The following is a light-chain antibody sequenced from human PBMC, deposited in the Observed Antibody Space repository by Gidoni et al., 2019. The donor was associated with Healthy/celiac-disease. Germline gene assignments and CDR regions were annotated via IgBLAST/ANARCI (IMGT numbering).Light chain of an antibody. J-gene: IGKJ3*01. Sequence: DIQMTQSPSSLSASVGDRVTITCRASQSISSYLNWYQQKPGKAPKLLIYAASSLQIGVPSRFSGSGSGTDFTLTISSLQPEDFATYYCQQSYSTPLTFXPXTKVXIK. CDR3: QQSYSTPLT. V-gene: IGKV1-39*01. CDR2: AAS. CDR1: QSISSY.